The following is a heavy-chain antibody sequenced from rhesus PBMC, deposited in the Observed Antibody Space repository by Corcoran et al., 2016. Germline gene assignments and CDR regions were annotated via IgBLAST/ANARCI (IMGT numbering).Heavy chain of an antibody. V-gene: IGHV4-147*01. Sequence: QVQLQESGPGLVKPPETLPLTCAVSGGPVSSTYWSWICQSSGKGLEWIGSIFGGIGNTTYTPSLKSRATISTDTSKNQFSLKLRSVTAADTAVYFCARYKPITGTTFFDYWGQGVLVTVSS. CDR3: ARYKPITGTTFFDY. CDR1: GGPVSSTY. CDR2: IFGGIGNT. D-gene: IGHD1-7*02. J-gene: IGHJ4*01.